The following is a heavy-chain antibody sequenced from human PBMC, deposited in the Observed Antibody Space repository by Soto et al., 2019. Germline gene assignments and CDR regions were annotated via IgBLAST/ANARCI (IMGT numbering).Heavy chain of an antibody. D-gene: IGHD5-12*01. V-gene: IGHV3-48*02. CDR3: ARVRGPTVATMYFDY. J-gene: IGHJ4*02. CDR2: ISPSGRTT. CDR1: GFTLGVHG. Sequence: GGSLRLSCAASGFTLGVHGVIWVRQAAGKGLEWLSYISPSGRTTYSADSVRGRFTISRDNDRDIAYLQMSGLRDDDTAVYHCARVRGPTVATMYFDYWGQGTLVTVSS.